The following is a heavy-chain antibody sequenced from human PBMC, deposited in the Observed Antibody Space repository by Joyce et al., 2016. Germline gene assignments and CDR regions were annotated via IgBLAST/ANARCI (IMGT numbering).Heavy chain of an antibody. D-gene: IGHD6-6*01. CDR2: INTDGSST. Sequence: EVQLVESGGGLVQPGGSLRLSCAASGFSFSGYWIHWVRQAPGKGLVWVSRINTDGSSTRFADSVKGRFTISRDNAKNTLYLQMNSLRAEDTAVYYCVRGISARPGGPNWFDPWGQGTLVTDSS. V-gene: IGHV3-74*01. CDR1: GFSFSGYW. CDR3: VRGISARPGGPNWFDP. J-gene: IGHJ5*02.